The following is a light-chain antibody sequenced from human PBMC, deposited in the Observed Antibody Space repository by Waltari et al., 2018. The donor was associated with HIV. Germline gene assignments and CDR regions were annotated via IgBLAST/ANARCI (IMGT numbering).Light chain of an antibody. CDR2: DNN. CDR3: GAWDSGLSAWV. Sequence: HSVLTQPPSVSAAPGQKVTISCSGSHPNIGNNSVSWYQQFPGTAPKLLIYDNNKRPSGIPDRFSGTKSGTSATLGITGLQTGDEAGYYCGAWDSGLSAWVFGGGTKLTVL. V-gene: IGLV1-51*01. CDR1: HPNIGNNS. J-gene: IGLJ3*02.